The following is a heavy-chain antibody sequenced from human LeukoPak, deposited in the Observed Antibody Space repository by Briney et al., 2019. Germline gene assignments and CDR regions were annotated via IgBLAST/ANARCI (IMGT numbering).Heavy chain of an antibody. Sequence: GRSLRLSCAASGFTFSSYGMHWVRQAPGKGLEWVAVIWYDGSNKYYADSVKGRFTISRDNSKNTLYLQMNSLRAEDTAVYYCARDPRWPYSSGWTGFDYRGQGTLVTVSS. D-gene: IGHD6-19*01. J-gene: IGHJ4*02. CDR1: GFTFSSYG. V-gene: IGHV3-33*01. CDR3: ARDPRWPYSSGWTGFDY. CDR2: IWYDGSNK.